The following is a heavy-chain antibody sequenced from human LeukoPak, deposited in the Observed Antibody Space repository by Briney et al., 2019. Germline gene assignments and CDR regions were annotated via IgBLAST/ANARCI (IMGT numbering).Heavy chain of an antibody. V-gene: IGHV4-61*02. CDR2: IYTSGST. D-gene: IGHD5-18*01. CDR3: AREGGLGGYGYGLFDY. J-gene: IGHJ4*02. Sequence: SQTLSLTCTVSGGSISSGSYYWSWIRQPAGKGLEWIGRIYTSGSTNYNPSLKSRVTISVDTSKNQFSLKLSSVTAADTAVYYCAREGGLGGYGYGLFDYWGQGTLVTVSS. CDR1: GGSISSGSYY.